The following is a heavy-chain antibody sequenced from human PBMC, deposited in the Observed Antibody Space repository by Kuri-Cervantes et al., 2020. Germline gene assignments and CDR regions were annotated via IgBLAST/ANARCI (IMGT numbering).Heavy chain of an antibody. CDR3: ANDPGYSSGWFGYYYYYYMDV. CDR2: IIGGGSNT. V-gene: IGHV3-23*01. J-gene: IGHJ6*03. D-gene: IGHD6-19*01. CDR1: GFTCSSYA. Sequence: GESLKISCAASGFTCSSYAMSWVRQAPGKGLEWVSAIIGGGSNTYYAASVRGRFTISRDNSKNTLYLQMNSPRAEDTAVYHCANDPGYSSGWFGYYYYYYMDVWGKGTTVTDSS.